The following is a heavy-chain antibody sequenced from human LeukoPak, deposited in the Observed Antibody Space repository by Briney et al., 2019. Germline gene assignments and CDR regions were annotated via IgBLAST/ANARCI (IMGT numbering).Heavy chain of an antibody. Sequence: GGSLRLSCAASGFTFTNYAMNWVRQAPGKGLEWVPGISGSSGSTYYADSVKGRFTISRDNSKNTLYLQMNSLRAEDTAVYYCAKSRYGDSTTAISWGQGTLVTVSS. D-gene: IGHD4-17*01. CDR3: AKSRYGDSTTAIS. CDR1: GFTFTNYA. V-gene: IGHV3-23*01. CDR2: ISGSSGST. J-gene: IGHJ5*02.